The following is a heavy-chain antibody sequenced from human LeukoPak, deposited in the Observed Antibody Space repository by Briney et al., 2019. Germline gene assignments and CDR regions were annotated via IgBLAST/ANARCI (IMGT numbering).Heavy chain of an antibody. Sequence: PGGSLRLSCVASGFTFSSFAMSWVRQAPGKGLEWVSTSSTNDNGTYYADSVKGRFTISRDNSRNTLHLQLNSLRAEDTALYYCAKGGGGSTYYAASDYWGQGTLVTVSS. CDR2: SSTNDNGT. J-gene: IGHJ4*02. CDR1: GFTFSSFA. D-gene: IGHD2-15*01. CDR3: AKGGGGSTYYAASDY. V-gene: IGHV3-23*01.